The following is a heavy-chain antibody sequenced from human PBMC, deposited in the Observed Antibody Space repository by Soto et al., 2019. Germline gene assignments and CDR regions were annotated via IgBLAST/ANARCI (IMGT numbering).Heavy chain of an antibody. V-gene: IGHV1-18*01. D-gene: IGHD2-2*02. Sequence: QVQRAQSGGEVKKPGASVKVSCKASGYTFTNYGISWVRQAPGQGLEWVGWIHTYNGNTNFAQKVQDRVTLTTDTSTSTAYMELRSLTSDDTAVYYCARDSDYTIAYWGQGTLVTVSS. J-gene: IGHJ4*02. CDR2: IHTYNGNT. CDR1: GYTFTNYG. CDR3: ARDSDYTIAY.